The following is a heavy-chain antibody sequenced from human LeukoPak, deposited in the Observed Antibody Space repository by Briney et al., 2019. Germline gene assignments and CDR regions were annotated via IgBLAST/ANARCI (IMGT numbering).Heavy chain of an antibody. CDR3: ARDRRSSGYYLLD. D-gene: IGHD3-22*01. CDR2: ISWNSGSI. V-gene: IGHV3-9*01. J-gene: IGHJ4*02. CDR1: GFTFDDYA. Sequence: GGSLRLSCAASGFTFDDYAMHWVRQAPGKGLEWVSGISWNSGSIGYADSVKGRFTISRDNAKNSLYLQMNSLRAEDTAVYYCARDRRSSGYYLLDWGQGTLVTVSS.